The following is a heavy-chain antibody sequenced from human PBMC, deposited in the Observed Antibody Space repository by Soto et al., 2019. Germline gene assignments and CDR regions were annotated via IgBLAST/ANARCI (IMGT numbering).Heavy chain of an antibody. J-gene: IGHJ6*02. CDR2: INHSGST. D-gene: IGHD6-13*01. V-gene: IGHV4-34*01. CDR1: GGSFSGYY. CDR3: ARARDNSAAGAYYYGMDV. Sequence: TSETLSLTCAVYGGSFSGYYWSWIRQPPGKGLEWIGEINHSGSTNYNPSLKSRVTISVDTSKNQFSLKLSSVTAADTAVYYCARARDNSAAGAYYYGMDVWGLGNTVTVSS.